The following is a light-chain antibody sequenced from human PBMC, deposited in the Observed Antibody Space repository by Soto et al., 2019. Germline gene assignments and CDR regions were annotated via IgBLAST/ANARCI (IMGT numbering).Light chain of an antibody. J-gene: IGLJ3*02. CDR2: QVT. CDR1: ASDIGNYNW. V-gene: IGLV2-14*01. CDR3: SSYAAYSTLWV. Sequence: QAVVTQPASVSGSPGQSITISCTGTASDIGNYNWVSWYQQHPGKAPKVLIYQVTSRPSGVSNRFSGSKSGNTASLTISGLQAEDEAHYYCSSYAAYSTLWVFGGGTKLTVL.